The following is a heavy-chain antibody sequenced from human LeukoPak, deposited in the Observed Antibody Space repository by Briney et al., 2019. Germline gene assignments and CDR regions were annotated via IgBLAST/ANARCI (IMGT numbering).Heavy chain of an antibody. D-gene: IGHD3-3*01. Sequence: RPGRSLRLSCAASGFTFSSYAMHWVRQAPGKGLEWVAVISYDGSNKYYADSVKGRFTISRDNSKNTLYLQMNSLRAEDTAVYYCARDKTAAIFGAVLDYWGQGTLVTVSS. CDR2: ISYDGSNK. CDR3: ARDKTAAIFGAVLDY. V-gene: IGHV3-30-3*01. CDR1: GFTFSSYA. J-gene: IGHJ4*02.